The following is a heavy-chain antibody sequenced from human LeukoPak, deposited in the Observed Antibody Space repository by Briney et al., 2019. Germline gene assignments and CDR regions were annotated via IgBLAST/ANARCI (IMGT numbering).Heavy chain of an antibody. V-gene: IGHV4-31*03. D-gene: IGHD2-2*02. CDR3: ASSPGYCSSTSCYTGPNWFDP. J-gene: IGHJ5*02. CDR2: IYYSGST. Sequence: SQTLSLTCTVSGGSISSGGYYWSWIRQHPGKGLVWIGYIYYSGSTYYNPSLKSRVTISVDTSKNQFSLKLSSVTAADTAVYYCASSPGYCSSTSCYTGPNWFDPWGQGTLVTVSS. CDR1: GGSISSGGYY.